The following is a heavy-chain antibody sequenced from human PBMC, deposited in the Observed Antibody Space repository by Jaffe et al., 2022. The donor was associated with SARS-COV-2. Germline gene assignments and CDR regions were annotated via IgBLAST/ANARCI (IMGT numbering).Heavy chain of an antibody. CDR3: ARDGEVGYSYGYYDF. J-gene: IGHJ4*02. CDR2: IWYDGSNK. CDR1: GFTFSSYG. Sequence: QVQLVESGGGVVQPGRSLRLSCAASGFTFSSYGMHWVRQAPGKGLEWVAVIWYDGSNKYYADSVKGRFTISRDNSKNTLYLQMNSLRAEDTAVYYCARDGEVGYSYGYYDFWGQGTLVTVSS. V-gene: IGHV3-33*01. D-gene: IGHD5-18*01.